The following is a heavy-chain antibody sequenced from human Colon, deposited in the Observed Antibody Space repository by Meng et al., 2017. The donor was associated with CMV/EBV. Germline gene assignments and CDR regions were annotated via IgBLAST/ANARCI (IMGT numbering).Heavy chain of an antibody. CDR2: ISNSGSII. D-gene: IGHD1-26*01. J-gene: IGHJ4*02. V-gene: IGHV3-48*03. CDR1: GFTFSSYE. CDR3: ARAFRGSYYFDY. Sequence: GESLKISCVASGFTFSSYEMNWVRQAPGKGLEWISYISNSGSIIYSADSVKGRFTVSRDNAKNTLYLQMNSLRAEDTAVYYCARAFRGSYYFDYWGQGTLVTVSS.